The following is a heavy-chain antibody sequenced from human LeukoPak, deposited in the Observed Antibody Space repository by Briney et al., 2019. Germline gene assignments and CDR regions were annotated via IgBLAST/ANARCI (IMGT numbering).Heavy chain of an antibody. CDR1: GYTFTSYG. CDR3: ASAGDSQRDFYYYYGMDV. Sequence: GASVKVSCKASGYTFTSYGISWVRQAPGQGLEWMGGIIPIFGTANYAQKFQGRVTITADESTSTAYMELSSLRSEDTAVYYCASAGDSQRDFYYYYGMDVWGQGTTVTVSS. CDR2: IIPIFGTA. J-gene: IGHJ6*02. D-gene: IGHD4-17*01. V-gene: IGHV1-69*13.